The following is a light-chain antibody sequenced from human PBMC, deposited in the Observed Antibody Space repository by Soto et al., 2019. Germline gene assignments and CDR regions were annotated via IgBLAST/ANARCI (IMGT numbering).Light chain of an antibody. CDR2: GAS. V-gene: IGKV3-20*01. CDR1: QIISSSF. J-gene: IGKJ5*01. Sequence: EIVLTQSPGILSLSQVERASLSFGASQIISSSFLAWYQQKPGQAPRLLIYGASSRATGIPDRFSGTGSGTDFTLTISRLEPEDFAVYYCQQYHSDPITFGQGTRLEIK. CDR3: QQYHSDPIT.